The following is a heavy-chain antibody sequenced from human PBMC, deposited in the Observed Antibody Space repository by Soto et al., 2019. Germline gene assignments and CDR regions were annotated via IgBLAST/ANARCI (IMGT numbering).Heavy chain of an antibody. CDR1: GGTFSSYT. D-gene: IGHD3-10*01. CDR2: IIPILGIA. Sequence: QVQLVQSGAEVKKPGSSVKVSCKASGGTFSSYTISWVRQAPGQGLEWMGRIIPILGIANYAQKFQGRVTXXAXKXXSTAYMELSSLRSEDTAVYYCARGGYYCSGSYSHYWGQGTLVTVSS. V-gene: IGHV1-69*02. J-gene: IGHJ4*02. CDR3: ARGGYYCSGSYSHY.